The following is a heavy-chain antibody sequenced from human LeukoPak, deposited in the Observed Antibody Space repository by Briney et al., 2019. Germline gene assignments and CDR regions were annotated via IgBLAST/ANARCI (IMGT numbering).Heavy chain of an antibody. D-gene: IGHD2-8*01. CDR1: GYTFTSYY. CDR2: INPSGGST. V-gene: IGHV1-46*01. Sequence: ASVKVSCKASGYTFTSYYMHWVRQAPGQGLEWMGIINPSGGSTSYAQKFQGRVTMTRGMSTSTVYMELSSLTSDDTAVYYCARSARHCNNGVCFTDYYIDLWGKGTTVIVSS. J-gene: IGHJ6*03. CDR3: ARSARHCNNGVCFTDYYIDL.